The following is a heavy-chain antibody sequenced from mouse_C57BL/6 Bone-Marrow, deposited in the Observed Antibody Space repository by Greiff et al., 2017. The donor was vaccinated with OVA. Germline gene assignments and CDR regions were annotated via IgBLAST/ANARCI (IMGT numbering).Heavy chain of an antibody. CDR3: ARPPHYYGTFYWYFDV. CDR2: IYPGSGST. V-gene: IGHV1-55*01. Sequence: QVQLQQPGAELVKPGASVKMSCKASGYTFTSYWITWVKQRPGQGLEWIGDIYPGSGSTNYNEKFKSKATLTVDTSSSTAYMQLSSLTSEDSAVYYCARPPHYYGTFYWYFDVWGTGTTVTVSS. D-gene: IGHD1-1*01. J-gene: IGHJ1*03. CDR1: GYTFTSYW.